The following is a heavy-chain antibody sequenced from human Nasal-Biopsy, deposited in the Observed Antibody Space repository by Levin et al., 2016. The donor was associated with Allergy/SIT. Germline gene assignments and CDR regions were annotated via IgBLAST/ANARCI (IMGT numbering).Heavy chain of an antibody. Sequence: GESLKISCAASGFTFSSYSLNWVRQAPGKGLEWISYIGSNYYTIYYADSVKGRFTISRDNAKDSLSLQMNSLRVEDTAVYYCVRVRPGYSYAYDFWGQGTLVTVSS. CDR2: IGSNYYTI. J-gene: IGHJ4*02. D-gene: IGHD5-18*01. CDR3: VRVRPGYSYAYDF. V-gene: IGHV3-48*01. CDR1: GFTFSSYS.